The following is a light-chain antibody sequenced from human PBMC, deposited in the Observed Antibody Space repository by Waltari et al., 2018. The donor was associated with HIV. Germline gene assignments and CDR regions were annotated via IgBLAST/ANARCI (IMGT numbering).Light chain of an antibody. Sequence: QSVLTQPPSASGTPGQRATITCSGSSSHIGSNTVNWYQQLPGTAPKLLIYNTNQRPSGVPDRCSGSKSGTSASLAISGLQSEDEADYYCAAWDGSLNGWVFGGGTKLTVL. J-gene: IGLJ3*02. CDR2: NTN. CDR3: AAWDGSLNGWV. CDR1: SSHIGSNT. V-gene: IGLV1-44*01.